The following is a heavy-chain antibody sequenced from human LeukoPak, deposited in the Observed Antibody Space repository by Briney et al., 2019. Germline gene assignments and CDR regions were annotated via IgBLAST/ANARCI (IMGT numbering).Heavy chain of an antibody. Sequence: GALRLSCAASGFTFSNYAMSWVRQAPGKGLEWVSLITGDGATTYDSDSVRGRFTISRDNSKNTVHLQMNSLSAEDTAKYHCVKEKSGIFEYWGQGTLVTVSS. J-gene: IGHJ4*02. CDR1: GFTFSNYA. CDR3: VKEKSGIFEY. V-gene: IGHV3-23*01. CDR2: ITGDGATT. D-gene: IGHD3-3*01.